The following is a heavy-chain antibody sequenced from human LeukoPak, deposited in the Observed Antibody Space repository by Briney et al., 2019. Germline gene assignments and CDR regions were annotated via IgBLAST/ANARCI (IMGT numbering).Heavy chain of an antibody. V-gene: IGHV4-34*01. D-gene: IGHD1-1*01. CDR2: INHSGST. Sequence: SETLSLTCAVYGGSFSGYYWSWIRQPPGKGLEGMGEINHSGSTNYNPSLKSRVTISVDTSKNQFSLKLSSVTAADTAVYYCARGPNSTLYYYYYMDVWGKGTTVTVSS. J-gene: IGHJ6*03. CDR3: ARGPNSTLYYYYYMDV. CDR1: GGSFSGYY.